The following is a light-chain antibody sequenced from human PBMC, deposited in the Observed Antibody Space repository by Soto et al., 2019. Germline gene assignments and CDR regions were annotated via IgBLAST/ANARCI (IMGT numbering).Light chain of an antibody. J-gene: IGKJ4*01. CDR1: QSVSAN. CDR2: GAS. CDR3: QQYNSWPLT. Sequence: EIVMTQSPATLSVSPGDAVTLSCRASQSVSANLAWYQQKPGQAPRLLIYGASSRATGIPARFSGSGSATEFTLTISSLQSEDFAVYHGQQYNSWPLTFGGGAKVEIK. V-gene: IGKV3D-15*01.